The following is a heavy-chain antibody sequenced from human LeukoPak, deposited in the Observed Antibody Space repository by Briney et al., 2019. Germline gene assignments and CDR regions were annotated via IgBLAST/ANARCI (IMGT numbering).Heavy chain of an antibody. Sequence: GGSLRLSCAASGFTFSSYWMRWVRQAPGKGLVWVSRINSDGSSTSYADSVKGRFTISRDNAKNTLYLQMNSLRAEDTAVYYCARVVAAAGTFYYYYYMDVWGKGTTVTVSS. D-gene: IGHD6-13*01. CDR2: INSDGSST. CDR1: GFTFSSYW. J-gene: IGHJ6*03. V-gene: IGHV3-74*01. CDR3: ARVVAAAGTFYYYYYMDV.